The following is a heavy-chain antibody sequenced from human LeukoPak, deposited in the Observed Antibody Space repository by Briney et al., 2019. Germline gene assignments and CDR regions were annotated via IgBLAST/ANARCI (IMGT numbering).Heavy chain of an antibody. D-gene: IGHD1-26*01. Sequence: PSETLSLTCAVYGGSFSGYYWSWIRQPPGKGLEWIGEINHSGSTNYNPSLKSRVTISVDTSKNQFSLKLSSVTAADTAVYYCASGSYFRIGSFDYWGQGTLVTVSS. V-gene: IGHV4-34*01. CDR2: INHSGST. J-gene: IGHJ4*02. CDR3: ASGSYFRIGSFDY. CDR1: GGSFSGYY.